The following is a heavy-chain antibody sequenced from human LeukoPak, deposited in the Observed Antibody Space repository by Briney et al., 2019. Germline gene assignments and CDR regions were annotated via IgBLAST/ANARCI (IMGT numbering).Heavy chain of an antibody. CDR3: ARGRQDVTMIVVVMTAVSYYLDV. CDR2: MNPSGST. V-gene: IGHV4-34*01. J-gene: IGHJ6*03. CDR1: GGSFSDYY. Sequence: SETLSLTCAVYGGSFSDYYWTWIRHTPEKGLEWIGEMNPSGSTKYNPSLKSRVTISVDTSKNQFSLKLSSVTAADTAVYYCARGRQDVTMIVVVMTAVSYYLDVWGKGTTVTLS. D-gene: IGHD3-22*01.